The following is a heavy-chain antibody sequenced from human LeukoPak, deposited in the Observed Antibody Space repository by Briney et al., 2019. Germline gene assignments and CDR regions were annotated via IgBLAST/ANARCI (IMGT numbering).Heavy chain of an antibody. V-gene: IGHV3-23*01. CDR2: ISGSGVGT. Sequence: GGSLRLSCAASGFTFSSYAMSWVRQAPGKGLEWVSGISGSGVGTYYADSVKGRFTISRDNSKNTLYLQMNSLRVGDTAVYYCAKIGVIGHWYYDLWGRGTLVTVSS. CDR3: AKIGVIGHWYYDL. CDR1: GFTFSSYA. J-gene: IGHJ2*01. D-gene: IGHD3/OR15-3a*01.